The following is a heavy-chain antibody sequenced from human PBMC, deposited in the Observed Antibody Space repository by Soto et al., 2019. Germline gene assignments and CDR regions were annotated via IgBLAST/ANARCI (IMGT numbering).Heavy chain of an antibody. CDR2: ISYFGRN. Sequence: SETVSLTCSVSGGSINNTDYYWSWIRQPPGQGLEYIGYISYFGRNDYNPSLKSRTTLSIDTSKNQFSLKLNSVTAADTAVYYCARVQRDSAFGHHDYWGQGTLVTVSS. CDR3: ARVQRDSAFGHHDY. V-gene: IGHV4-30-4*01. CDR1: GGSINNTDYY. J-gene: IGHJ4*02. D-gene: IGHD2-15*01.